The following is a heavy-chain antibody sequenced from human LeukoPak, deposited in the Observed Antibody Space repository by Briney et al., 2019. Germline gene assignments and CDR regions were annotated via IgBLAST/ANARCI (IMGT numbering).Heavy chain of an antibody. Sequence: ASVKVSCKASGYTFTSYGISWVRQASGQGLEWMGWISAYNGNTNYAQKLQGRVTMTTDTSTSTAYMELRSLRSDDTAVYYCARGPDPSVTAIFSGYYYYYMDVWGKGTTVTVSS. V-gene: IGHV1-18*01. CDR1: GYTFTSYG. CDR2: ISAYNGNT. D-gene: IGHD2-21*02. J-gene: IGHJ6*03. CDR3: ARGPDPSVTAIFSGYYYYYMDV.